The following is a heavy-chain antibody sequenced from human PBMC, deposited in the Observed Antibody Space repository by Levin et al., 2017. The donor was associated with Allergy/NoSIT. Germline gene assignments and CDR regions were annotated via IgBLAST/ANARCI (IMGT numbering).Heavy chain of an antibody. J-gene: IGHJ6*02. CDR2: INHSGST. D-gene: IGHD6-6*01. CDR3: ARGREKVYSSSGYYYYGMDV. Sequence: SQTLSLTCAVYGGSFSGSYWSWIRQPPGKGLEWIGEINHSGSTNYNPSLKSRVTISVDTSKNQFSLKLSSVTAADTAVYYCARGREKVYSSSGYYYYGMDVWGQGTTVTVSS. CDR1: GGSFSGSY. V-gene: IGHV4-34*01.